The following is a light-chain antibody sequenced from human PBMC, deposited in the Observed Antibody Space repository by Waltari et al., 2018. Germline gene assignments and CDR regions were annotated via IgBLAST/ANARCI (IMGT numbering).Light chain of an antibody. V-gene: IGLV2-14*01. CDR1: SGDIGAYNY. CDR3: MSYTPTITWV. CDR2: DVI. J-gene: IGLJ3*02. Sequence: QSALTQPASVSASPGQSIPISCTGTSGDIGAYNYVSWYQHHPGNAPKLVIYDVIHRPCWFSHPFSVSKSGNTASLTISGLQAEDEAYYYCMSYTPTITWVFGGGTKLTVL.